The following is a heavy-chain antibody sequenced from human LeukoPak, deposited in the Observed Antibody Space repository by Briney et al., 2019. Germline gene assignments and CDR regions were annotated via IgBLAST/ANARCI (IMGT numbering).Heavy chain of an antibody. Sequence: GGSLRLSCAASGFTFSSYSMNWVRQAPGKGLEWVSSISTSSSYIYYADSVKGRFTISRDNAKKSLYLQMNSLRAEDTAVYYCARDPRDYSNYNWFDLWGQGTLVTVSS. V-gene: IGHV3-21*01. CDR1: GFTFSSYS. D-gene: IGHD4-11*01. CDR2: ISTSSSYI. CDR3: ARDPRDYSNYNWFDL. J-gene: IGHJ5*02.